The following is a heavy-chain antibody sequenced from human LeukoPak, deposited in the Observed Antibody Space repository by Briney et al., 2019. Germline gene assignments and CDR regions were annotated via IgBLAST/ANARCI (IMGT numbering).Heavy chain of an antibody. D-gene: IGHD2-21*01. Sequence: TGGSLRLSCSASGFTFSNYAMHWVRQAPGKGLEYVPSITSNGDTTYYADALKGRFTISRDNSKNTLYLQMISLRPEDTAVYFCLRDSQGVVDYWGLGTLVTVSS. J-gene: IGHJ4*02. V-gene: IGHV3-64D*09. CDR2: ITSNGDTT. CDR1: GFTFSNYA. CDR3: LRDSQGVVDY.